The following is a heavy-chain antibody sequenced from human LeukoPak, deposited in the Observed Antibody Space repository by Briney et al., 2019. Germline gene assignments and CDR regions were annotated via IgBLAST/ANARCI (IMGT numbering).Heavy chain of an antibody. CDR3: ASGRSSSWLGFDY. CDR1: GFTVSSNY. CDR2: IYSGGST. V-gene: IGHV3-53*01. J-gene: IGHJ4*02. Sequence: PGGSLRLSCAASGFTVSSNYMSWVRQAPGKGLEWVSVIYSGGSTYYADSVKGRFTISRDNSKNTLYLQMNSLRAEDTAVYYCASGRSSSWLGFDYWGQGTLVTVSS. D-gene: IGHD6-13*01.